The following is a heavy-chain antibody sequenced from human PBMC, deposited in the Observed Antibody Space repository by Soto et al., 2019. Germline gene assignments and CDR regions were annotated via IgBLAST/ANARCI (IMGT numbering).Heavy chain of an antibody. CDR1: GFTFSSYA. J-gene: IGHJ4*02. CDR3: ARDVGATH. D-gene: IGHD1-26*01. V-gene: IGHV3-30-3*01. CDR2: ISYDGSNK. Sequence: PVGSLRLSCAASGFTFSSYAMHWVRQAPGKGLEWVAVISYDGSNKYYADSVKGRFTISRDNSKNTLYLQMNSLRAEDTAVYYCARDVGATHWGQGTLVTVSS.